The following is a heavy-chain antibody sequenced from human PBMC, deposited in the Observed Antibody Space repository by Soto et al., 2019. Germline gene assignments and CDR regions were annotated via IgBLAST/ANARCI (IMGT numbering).Heavy chain of an antibody. J-gene: IGHJ5*02. V-gene: IGHV2-26*04. Sequence: QVTVKESGPVLVKPTETLTLTCTVSGFSLSNAGLGVSWIRQPPGKALEWLAHIFSNDEKSYSTSLKSRLTTSXDXXKSQVVLTMTNMDPVETATYYCASTYTTSWYWFDPWGQGTLVTVSS. CDR3: ASTYTTSWYWFDP. CDR1: GFSLSNAGLG. CDR2: IFSNDEK. D-gene: IGHD6-13*01.